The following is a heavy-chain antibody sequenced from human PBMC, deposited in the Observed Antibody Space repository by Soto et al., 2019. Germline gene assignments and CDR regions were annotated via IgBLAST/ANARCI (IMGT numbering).Heavy chain of an antibody. V-gene: IGHV1-69*05. CDR3: ARGVGDFWSGVNWFDP. CDR2: IIPIFGTA. Sequence: GASVKVSCKASGGTFSSYAISWVRQAPGQGLEWMGGIIPIFGTANYAQKLQGRVTMTTDTSTSTAYMELRSLRSDDTAVYYCARGVGDFWSGVNWFDPWGQGTLVTVSS. CDR1: GGTFSSYA. J-gene: IGHJ5*02. D-gene: IGHD3-3*01.